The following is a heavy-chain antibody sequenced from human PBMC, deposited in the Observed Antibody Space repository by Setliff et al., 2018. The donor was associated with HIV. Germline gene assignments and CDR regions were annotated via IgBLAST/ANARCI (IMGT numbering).Heavy chain of an antibody. CDR1: GFTFNNYW. V-gene: IGHV3-7*01. Sequence: GGSLRLSCAAAGFTFNNYWMRWVRQAPGKGLEWVANIKQDGSEKYYVDSVKGRVTISRDNTKNSLYLQMNSLRVEDTAVYYCARARGIPTYYNSSGYRSYFDYWGQGTLVTVSS. D-gene: IGHD3-22*01. CDR3: ARARGIPTYYNSSGYRSYFDY. J-gene: IGHJ4*02. CDR2: IKQDGSEK.